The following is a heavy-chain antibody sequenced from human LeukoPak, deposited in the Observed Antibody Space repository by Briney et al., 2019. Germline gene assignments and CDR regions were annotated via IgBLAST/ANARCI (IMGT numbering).Heavy chain of an antibody. CDR1: GDSISSNSAA. V-gene: IGHV6-1*01. J-gene: IGHJ3*02. D-gene: IGHD2-15*01. Sequence: SQTLPLTCAISGDSISSNSAAWDWIRQSPSRGLEWLGRTYYRSKWNNDYAVSVKSRLTINPDTSKNQFSLQLNSVTPEDTAVYYCARGGAGGRAFDIWGRGTLVTVSS. CDR3: ARGGAGGRAFDI. CDR2: TYYRSKWNN.